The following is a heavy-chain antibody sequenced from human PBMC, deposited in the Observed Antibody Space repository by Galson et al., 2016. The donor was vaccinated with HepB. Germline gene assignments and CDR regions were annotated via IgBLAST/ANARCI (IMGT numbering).Heavy chain of an antibody. CDR1: GGTLNNYA. Sequence: SVKVSCKASGGTLNNYAITWVRQAPGQGLEWMGGIIPMFGTSKNAQKFQGRLSNTADETTGTVYMELNSPRTEDTAVYFCARGPDSSSVGAKFDHRGQGTLVIVSS. J-gene: IGHJ4*02. CDR3: ARGPDSSSVGAKFDH. D-gene: IGHD6-6*01. CDR2: IIPMFGTS. V-gene: IGHV1-69*13.